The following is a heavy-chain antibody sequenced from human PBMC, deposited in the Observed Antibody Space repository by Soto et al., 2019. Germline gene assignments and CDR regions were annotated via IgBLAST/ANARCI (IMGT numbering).Heavy chain of an antibody. CDR1: GYTFSSYA. J-gene: IGHJ4*02. Sequence: ASVKVSCKASGYTFSSYAMHWVRQAPGQRLEWMGWINAGYGNTKSSQKFQDKVTISRDTSASTAYMELTSLRSEDTAVYYCARDTGDGTFDFWGQGTLVTVSS. CDR3: ARDTGDGTFDF. CDR2: INAGYGNT. V-gene: IGHV1-3*01. D-gene: IGHD7-27*01.